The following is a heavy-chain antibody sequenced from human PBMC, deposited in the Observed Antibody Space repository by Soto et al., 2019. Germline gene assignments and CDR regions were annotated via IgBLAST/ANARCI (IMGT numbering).Heavy chain of an antibody. J-gene: IGHJ4*02. CDR1: GGSIKSGY. V-gene: IGHV4-31*03. Sequence: QVQLQESGPGLVKPSQTLSLTCTVSGGSIKSGYWTWIRQHPGKGLEWIGYVYSSGSTFYNPSLESRLTISVDTFKNQFSLTLNSVTAADTAVYYCARNWDFYGSGTSPRFDNWGQGTRVVVSS. CDR2: VYSSGST. CDR3: ARNWDFYGSGTSPRFDN. D-gene: IGHD3-10*01.